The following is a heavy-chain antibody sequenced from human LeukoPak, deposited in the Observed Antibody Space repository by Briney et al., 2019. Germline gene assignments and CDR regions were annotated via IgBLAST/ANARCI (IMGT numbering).Heavy chain of an antibody. V-gene: IGHV3-48*01. CDR1: GFTFSSYA. CDR3: AREAPRGTSSNPYYFDS. Sequence: GGSLRLSCAASGFTFSSYAMSWVRQAPGEGLEWVSSISNTGTAIYYADSVKGRFTISRDNGKNLLYLQMNSLRAEDTAVYYCAREAPRGTSSNPYYFDSWGQGTLVTVSS. D-gene: IGHD6-6*01. J-gene: IGHJ4*02. CDR2: ISNTGTAI.